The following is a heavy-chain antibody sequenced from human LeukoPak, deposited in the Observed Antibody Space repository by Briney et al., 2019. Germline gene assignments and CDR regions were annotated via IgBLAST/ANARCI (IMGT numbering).Heavy chain of an antibody. Sequence: GASVKVSCKASGGTFSSYAFSWVRQAPGQGLEWMGGIIPIFGTANYAQKFQGRVTITADESTSSAYMELSSLSSEDTAVYYCARGPGMTTVVTVYYYYYGMDVWGQGTTVTVSS. CDR2: IIPIFGTA. D-gene: IGHD4-23*01. CDR1: GGTFSSYA. J-gene: IGHJ6*02. V-gene: IGHV1-69*13. CDR3: ARGPGMTTVVTVYYYYYGMDV.